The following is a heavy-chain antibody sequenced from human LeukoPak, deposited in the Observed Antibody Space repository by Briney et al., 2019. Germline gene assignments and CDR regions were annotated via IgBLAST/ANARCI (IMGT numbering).Heavy chain of an antibody. D-gene: IGHD3-22*01. J-gene: IGHJ3*02. CDR1: GFTFSGSA. CDR3: TSRPTPFYYYDSSASDAFES. V-gene: IGHV3-73*01. CDR2: IRSRANSYAT. Sequence: GGSPRLSCAASGFTFSGSAIHWVRQASGIGLEWLGRIRSRANSYATAYAASVNGRFTISRDDSQNTAYLQMNSLKTEDTAAYYCTSRPTPFYYYDSSASDAFESWGQGTMVTVSS.